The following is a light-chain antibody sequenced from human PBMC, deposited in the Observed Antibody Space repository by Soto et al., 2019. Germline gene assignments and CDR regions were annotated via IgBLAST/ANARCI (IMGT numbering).Light chain of an antibody. CDR3: QQLNTYL. V-gene: IGKV1-9*01. Sequence: DIQLTQSPSFLSASVGDRVTITCRASQDISYYLAWYQQKPGKAPKLLIYATATLQSGVPSRFSGSGFGTEFTLTISSLQPEDFATYYCQQLNTYLFGPGTKVDIK. CDR2: ATA. CDR1: QDISYY. J-gene: IGKJ3*01.